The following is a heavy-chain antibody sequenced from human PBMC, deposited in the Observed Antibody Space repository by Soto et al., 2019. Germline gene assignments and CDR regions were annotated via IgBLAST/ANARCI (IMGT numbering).Heavy chain of an antibody. D-gene: IGHD6-6*01. Sequence: GSSVKVSCKASGFTFTSSAVQWVRQARGQRLEWIGWIVVGSGNTNYAQKFQERVTITRDMSTSTAYMELSSLRSEDTAVYYCAASRRGIAARIYGMDVWGQGTTVTVS. CDR2: IVVGSGNT. CDR1: GFTFTSSA. J-gene: IGHJ6*02. CDR3: AASRRGIAARIYGMDV. V-gene: IGHV1-58*01.